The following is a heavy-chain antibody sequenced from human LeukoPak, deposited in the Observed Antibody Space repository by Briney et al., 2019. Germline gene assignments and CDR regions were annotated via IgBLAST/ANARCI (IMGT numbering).Heavy chain of an antibody. CDR3: ARRGVPAAIPGVNWFDP. V-gene: IGHV5-10-1*01. Sequence: GESLKISCKGSGYSFTSYWIIWVRQMPGKGLEWMGRIDPRDSYTNYSPSFQGHVTISVDKSISTAYLQWSSLKASDTAMYYCARRGVPAAIPGVNWFDPWGQGILVTVSS. CDR1: GYSFTSYW. D-gene: IGHD2-2*01. J-gene: IGHJ5*02. CDR2: IDPRDSYT.